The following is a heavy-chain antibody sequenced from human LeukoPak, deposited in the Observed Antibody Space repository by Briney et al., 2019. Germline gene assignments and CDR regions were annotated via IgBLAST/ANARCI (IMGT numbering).Heavy chain of an antibody. Sequence: GGSLRLSCAASGFTFSSYSMNWVRQAPGKGLEWVSSISSSSSYIYYADSVKGRFTISRDNAKNSLYLQMNSLRAEDTAVYYCARVPDTLLWFGELLYYFDYWGQGTLVTVSS. CDR2: ISSSSSYI. CDR1: GFTFSSYS. J-gene: IGHJ4*02. CDR3: ARVPDTLLWFGELLYYFDY. D-gene: IGHD3-10*01. V-gene: IGHV3-21*01.